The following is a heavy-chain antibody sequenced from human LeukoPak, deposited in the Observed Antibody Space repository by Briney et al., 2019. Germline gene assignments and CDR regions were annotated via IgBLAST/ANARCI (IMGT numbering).Heavy chain of an antibody. D-gene: IGHD1-26*01. CDR2: ISWNSGSI. J-gene: IGHJ4*02. CDR1: GFTFDDYA. V-gene: IGHV3-9*01. CDR3: AKDIDGSYYRYFDY. Sequence: PGRSLRLSCAVSGFTFDDYAMHWVRHAPGKGLEWVSGISWNSGSIGYADSVKGRFTISRDNAKNSLYLQMNSLRAEDTALYYCAKDIDGSYYRYFDYWGQGTLVTVSS.